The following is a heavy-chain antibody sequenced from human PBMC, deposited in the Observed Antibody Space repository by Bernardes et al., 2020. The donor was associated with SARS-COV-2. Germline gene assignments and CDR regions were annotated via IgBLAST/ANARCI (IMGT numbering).Heavy chain of an antibody. CDR3: AKNGDYGFDY. J-gene: IGHJ4*02. D-gene: IGHD4-17*01. CDR2: MSGGGAST. Sequence: GGSLRLSCAASGLTFRNYVVSWVRQAPGKGLEWVSAMSGGGASTYYADSVKGRFTISRDNSKNTLYLQMSSLRAEDTAVYYCAKNGDYGFDYWGQGTLVTVSS. V-gene: IGHV3-23*01. CDR1: GLTFRNYV.